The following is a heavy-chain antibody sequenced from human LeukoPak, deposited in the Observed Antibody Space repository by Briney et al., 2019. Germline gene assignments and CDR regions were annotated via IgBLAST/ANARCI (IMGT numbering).Heavy chain of an antibody. CDR2: ISDTGGNT. CDR1: GCTFSRYA. CDR3: ASLVFDSSGYSYFDY. J-gene: IGHJ4*02. V-gene: IGHV3-23*01. D-gene: IGHD3-22*01. Sequence: GGSLRLSCAASGCTFSRYAMSWVRQPPGKGLEWLSAISDTGGNTYYTDSVKGLFTISRDNSRNTLYLQMNSLRVEDTAFYYCASLVFDSSGYSYFDYWGQGTLVTVSS.